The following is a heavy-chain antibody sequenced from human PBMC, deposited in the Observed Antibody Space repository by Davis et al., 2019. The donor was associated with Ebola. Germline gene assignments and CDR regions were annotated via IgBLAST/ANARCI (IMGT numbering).Heavy chain of an antibody. D-gene: IGHD6-13*01. J-gene: IGHJ4*02. CDR2: IRSKANSYAT. CDR3: NRQGIAAADFDY. V-gene: IGHV3-73*01. CDR1: GFTFSGSA. Sequence: PGGSLRLSCAASGFTFSGSAMHWVRQASGKGLEWVGRIRSKANSYATAYAASVKGRFTISRDDSKNTAFLQMNSLKTEDTAVYYCNRQGIAAADFDYWGQGTLVTVSS.